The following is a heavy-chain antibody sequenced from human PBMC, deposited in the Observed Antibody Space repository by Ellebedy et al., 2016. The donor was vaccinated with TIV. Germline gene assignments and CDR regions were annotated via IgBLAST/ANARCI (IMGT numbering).Heavy chain of an antibody. J-gene: IGHJ6*03. CDR1: GDSISSSSDY. V-gene: IGHV4-39*01. CDR2: ISNRDRT. CDR3: ATFNQYYTYLGV. Sequence: SETLSLXXTVSGDSISSSSDYWVWNRQPPGKGPEWIGTISNRDRTDYNPSLKSRVFILVDASKNQFFLKLTSVTAADTAVYYCATFNQYYTYLGVWGKGTTVIVSS. D-gene: IGHD1-14*01.